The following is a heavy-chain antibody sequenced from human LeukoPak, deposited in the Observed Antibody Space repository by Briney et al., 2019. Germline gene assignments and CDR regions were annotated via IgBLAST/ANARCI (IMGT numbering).Heavy chain of an antibody. CDR3: ARHPIGAAPGWFDP. CDR1: GGSISSYY. D-gene: IGHD6-13*01. CDR2: IYYSGST. J-gene: IGHJ5*02. V-gene: IGHV4-59*08. Sequence: SETLSLTCTVSGGSISSYYWSWIRQPPGKGLEWIGYIYYSGSTNYNPSLKSRVTISVDTSKNQFSLKLSSVTAADTAVYYCARHPIGAAPGWFDPWGQGTLVTVSS.